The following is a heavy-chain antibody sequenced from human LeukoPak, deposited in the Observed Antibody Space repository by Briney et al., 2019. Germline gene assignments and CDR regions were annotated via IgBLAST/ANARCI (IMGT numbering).Heavy chain of an antibody. CDR2: IIPIFGIA. CDR1: GGTFSRYA. D-gene: IGHD2-15*01. CDR3: AVSTGYCSGGSCPLNFDY. J-gene: IGHJ4*01. Sequence: ASVKVSCKASGGTFSRYAISWVRQAPGQGLEWMGRIIPIFGIANYAQKFQGRVTITADKSTSTAYMELSSLRSEDTAVYYCAVSTGYCSGGSCPLNFDYWGHGTLVTVSS. V-gene: IGHV1-69*04.